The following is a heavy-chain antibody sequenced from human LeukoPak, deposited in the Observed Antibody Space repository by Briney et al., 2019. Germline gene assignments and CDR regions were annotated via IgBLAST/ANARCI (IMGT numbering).Heavy chain of an antibody. D-gene: IGHD3-22*01. CDR1: GFNFNGYT. J-gene: IGHJ4*02. V-gene: IGHV3-43*01. CDR2: ITWDGGRT. CDR3: AKDFGLGSGYYHALDS. Sequence: GGSPRLSCTASGFNFNGYTMHWVRQAPGKGLEWVSLITWDGGRTYYADSLKGRFAISRDNNKNSLYLQMNSLRIEDTAFYYCAKDFGLGSGYYHALDSWGQGTLVTVSS.